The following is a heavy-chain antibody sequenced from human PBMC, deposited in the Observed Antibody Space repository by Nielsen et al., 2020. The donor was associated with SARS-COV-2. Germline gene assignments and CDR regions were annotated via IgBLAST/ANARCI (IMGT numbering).Heavy chain of an antibody. J-gene: IGHJ3*02. V-gene: IGHV4-39*01. CDR2: IYYSGST. CDR3: ARHYRTVGAYGGAFDI. Sequence: GSLRLSCTVSGGSISSSSYYWGWIRQPPGKGLEWIGSIYYSGSTYYNPSLKSRVTISVDTSKNQFSLKLSSVTAADTAVYYCARHYRTVGAYGGAFDIWGQGTMVTVSS. CDR1: GGSISSSSYY. D-gene: IGHD1-26*01.